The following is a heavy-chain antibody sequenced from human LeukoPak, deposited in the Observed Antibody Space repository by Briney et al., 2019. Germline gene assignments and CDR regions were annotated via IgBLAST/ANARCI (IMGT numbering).Heavy chain of an antibody. Sequence: GASVNVSCKASGYTLTGYYMHWVRQAPGQGLEWMGWINPNSGGTNYAQKFQGRVTMTRDTSITTAYMELSRLRSDDTAVYYCARVPYDSSGYLGEDWGQGTLVTVSS. J-gene: IGHJ4*02. CDR3: ARVPYDSSGYLGED. CDR2: INPNSGGT. V-gene: IGHV1-2*02. D-gene: IGHD3-22*01. CDR1: GYTLTGYY.